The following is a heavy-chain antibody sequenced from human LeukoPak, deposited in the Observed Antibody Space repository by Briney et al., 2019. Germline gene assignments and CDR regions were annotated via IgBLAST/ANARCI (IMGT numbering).Heavy chain of an antibody. CDR1: GYTLTELS. D-gene: IGHD3-10*01. CDR2: FDPEDGET. CDR3: ATGSITMVRGVTVYYYYYGMDV. J-gene: IGHJ6*02. Sequence: SVKVSCKVSGYTLTELSMHWVRQAPGKGLEWMGGFDPEDGETIYAQKFQGRVTMTEDTSTDTAYMELSSLRSEDTAVYYCATGSITMVRGVTVYYYYYGMDVWGQGTTVTVSS. V-gene: IGHV1-24*01.